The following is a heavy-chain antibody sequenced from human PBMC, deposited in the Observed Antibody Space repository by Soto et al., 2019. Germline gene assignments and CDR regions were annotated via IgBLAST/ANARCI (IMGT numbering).Heavy chain of an antibody. Sequence: GASVKGSCKASGYTFTSYGISWVRQAPGQGLEWMGWISAYNGNTNYAQKLQGRVTMTTDTSTSTAYMELRSLGSDDTAVYYCARDMVGATLPGFHYFDYWGQGNRVTVSA. D-gene: IGHD1-26*01. CDR1: GYTFTSYG. V-gene: IGHV1-18*04. CDR2: ISAYNGNT. J-gene: IGHJ4*02. CDR3: ARDMVGATLPGFHYFDY.